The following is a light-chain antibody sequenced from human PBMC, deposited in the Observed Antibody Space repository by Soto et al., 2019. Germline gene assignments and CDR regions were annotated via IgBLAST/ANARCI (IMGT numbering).Light chain of an antibody. J-gene: IGKJ3*01. Sequence: EIVLKQSPGTLSLSPGERATLSCRASQSVSSNYLAWYQQKLGQAPRLLIYGASSRATGIPDRFSGSGSVTDFTLTISRLEPEDFAVYYCQQYGSSPFTFGPGTKGDIK. CDR1: QSVSSNY. V-gene: IGKV3-20*01. CDR2: GAS. CDR3: QQYGSSPFT.